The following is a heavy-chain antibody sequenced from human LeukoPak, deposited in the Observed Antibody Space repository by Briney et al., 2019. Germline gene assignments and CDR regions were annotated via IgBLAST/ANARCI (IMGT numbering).Heavy chain of an antibody. D-gene: IGHD2-15*01. Sequence: ASVKVSCKAAGGTFSTYAISGVRQAPGQGLEWMRRIIPIFGTANYAQKFQGRVTITTDESTSTAYMELSSLRSEDTAVYYCARGPCSGGSCLLFYDMDVWGKGTTVTVSS. J-gene: IGHJ6*03. CDR2: IIPIFGTA. CDR1: GGTFSTYA. V-gene: IGHV1-69*05. CDR3: ARGPCSGGSCLLFYDMDV.